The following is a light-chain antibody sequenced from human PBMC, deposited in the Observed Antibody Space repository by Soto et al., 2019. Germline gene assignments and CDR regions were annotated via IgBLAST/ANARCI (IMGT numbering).Light chain of an antibody. Sequence: PGERATLSCRASQSVSSYLAWYQQKPGQAPRVLIYAASTRATGIPDRFSGSGSGTEFTLTISSLHSEDFGVYYCQQYDNWWTFGQGTKVDI. CDR1: QSVSSY. V-gene: IGKV3-15*01. J-gene: IGKJ1*01. CDR3: QQYDNWWT. CDR2: AAS.